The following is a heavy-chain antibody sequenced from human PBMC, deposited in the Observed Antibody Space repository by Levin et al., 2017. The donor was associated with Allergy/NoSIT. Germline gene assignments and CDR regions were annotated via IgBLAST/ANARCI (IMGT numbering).Heavy chain of an antibody. Sequence: SETLSLTCTVSGGSISSYYWSWIRQPPGKGLEWIGYIYYSGSTNYNPSLKSRVTISVDTSKNQFSLKLSSVTAADTAVYYCARAGTVTDPGERRYFDYWGQGTLVTVSS. CDR3: ARAGTVTDPGERRYFDY. CDR1: GGSISSYY. D-gene: IGHD4-17*01. V-gene: IGHV4-59*01. J-gene: IGHJ4*02. CDR2: IYYSGST.